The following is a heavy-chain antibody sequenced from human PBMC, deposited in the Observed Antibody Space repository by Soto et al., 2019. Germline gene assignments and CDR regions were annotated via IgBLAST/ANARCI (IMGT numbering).Heavy chain of an antibody. CDR3: VRDSASSYAYDL. CDR1: GGSVTRTSFY. J-gene: IGHJ5*02. CDR2: FHYGGRT. D-gene: IGHD3-16*01. V-gene: IGHV4-61*01. Sequence: SETLSLTCTVSGGSVTRTSFYWSWIRQTPGKGLEWIGYFHYGGRTNYNPSLKSRVNISVDTSKKQFSLPLSSVTAADTALYFCVRDSASSYAYDLWCQGNQVTLS.